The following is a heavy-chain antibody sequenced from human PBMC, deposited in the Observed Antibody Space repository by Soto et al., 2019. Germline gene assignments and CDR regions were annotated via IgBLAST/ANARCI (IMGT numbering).Heavy chain of an antibody. J-gene: IGHJ6*02. CDR3: AGNYYGSGRLYYYYGMAV. CDR2: INHSGST. CDR1: GGSFSGYY. Sequence: PSETLSLTCAVYGGSFSGYYWSWIRQPPGEGLEWIGEINHSGSTNYNPSLKSRVTISVDTSKNQFSLKLSSVTAADTAVYYCAGNYYGSGRLYYYYGMAVWGQGTTVTVSS. D-gene: IGHD3-10*01. V-gene: IGHV4-34*01.